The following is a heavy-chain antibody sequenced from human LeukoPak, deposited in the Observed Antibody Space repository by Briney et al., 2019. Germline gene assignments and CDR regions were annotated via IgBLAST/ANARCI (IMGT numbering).Heavy chain of an antibody. CDR1: GGSISGYY. D-gene: IGHD6-19*01. CDR3: AGGYSSGWMVY. V-gene: IGHV4-59*08. J-gene: IGHJ4*02. CDR2: IYYSGST. Sequence: SETLSLTCTVSGGSISGYYWSWIRQPPGQGLEWIGYIYYSGSTNSNPSLKSRVTISLDTSKNQFPLKLSSVTAADTAVYYCAGGYSSGWMVYWGEGTLVTVSS.